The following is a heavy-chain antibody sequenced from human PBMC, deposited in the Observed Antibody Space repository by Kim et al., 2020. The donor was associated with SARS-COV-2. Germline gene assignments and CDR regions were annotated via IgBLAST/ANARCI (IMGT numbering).Heavy chain of an antibody. CDR3: ARGRGGYDGMDV. Sequence: SETLSLTCSVSGVSITSYYWSWIRQPPGKGLEWIGYMYYSGSRSYNPSLKSRATISEDSSKNQFSLRLTSVTGSDTAVYYCARGRGGYDGMDVWGQGTTVTVSS. CDR2: MYYSGSR. D-gene: IGHD3-10*01. CDR1: GVSITSYY. V-gene: IGHV4-59*01. J-gene: IGHJ6*02.